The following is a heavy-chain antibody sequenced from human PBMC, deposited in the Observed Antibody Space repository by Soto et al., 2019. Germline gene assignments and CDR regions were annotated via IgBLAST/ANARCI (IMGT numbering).Heavy chain of an antibody. Sequence: SETLSLTCTVSGGSISSYYWSWIRQPPGKGLEWIGYIYYSGSTNYNPSLKSRVTISVDTSKNQFSLKLSSVTAADTAVYYCARHRMVTPFFDYWGQGTLVTVSS. CDR3: ARHRMVTPFFDY. D-gene: IGHD2-8*01. CDR1: GGSISSYY. J-gene: IGHJ4*02. CDR2: IYYSGST. V-gene: IGHV4-59*08.